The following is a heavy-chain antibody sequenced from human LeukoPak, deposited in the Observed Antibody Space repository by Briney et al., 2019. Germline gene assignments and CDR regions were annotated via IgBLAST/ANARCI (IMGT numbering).Heavy chain of an antibody. CDR3: AKSGLDYCSGGSCCYNWFDP. J-gene: IGHJ5*02. CDR2: ISGSGGST. Sequence: GGSLRLSCAASGFTFSSYAMSWVRQAPGKGLEWVSAISGSGGSTYYADSVKGRFTISRDNSKNTLYLQMNSLRAEDTAVYYCAKSGLDYCSGGSCCYNWFDPWGRGTLVTVSS. D-gene: IGHD2-15*01. V-gene: IGHV3-23*01. CDR1: GFTFSSYA.